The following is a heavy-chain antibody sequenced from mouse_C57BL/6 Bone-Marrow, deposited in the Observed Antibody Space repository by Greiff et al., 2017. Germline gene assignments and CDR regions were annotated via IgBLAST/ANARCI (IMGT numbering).Heavy chain of an antibody. J-gene: IGHJ4*01. D-gene: IGHD1-1*02. CDR1: GYTFTSYG. CDR3: ARHYAASFAY. Sequence: VQLQQPGAELVRPGASVKLSCKASGYTFTSYGINWVKQRTGQGLEWIGEIYPKSGNTNYNEKFKGKATLTVDKSSSTAYMELRSLTSEEPAVYVCARHYAASFAYWGQGTSVTVSS. V-gene: IGHV1-81*01. CDR2: IYPKSGNT.